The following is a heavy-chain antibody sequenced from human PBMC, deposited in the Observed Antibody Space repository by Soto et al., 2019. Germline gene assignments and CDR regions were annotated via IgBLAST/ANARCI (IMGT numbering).Heavy chain of an antibody. V-gene: IGHV3-30*18. CDR1: GFTFSSYG. CDR2: ISYDGSNK. D-gene: IGHD3-10*01. CDR3: AKDGGFGELEDAFDI. J-gene: IGHJ3*02. Sequence: QVQLVESGGGVVQPGRSLRLSCAASGFTFSSYGMHWVRQAPGKGLEWVAVISYDGSNKYYADSVKGRFTISRDNSKNTLYLQMNSLRAEDTAVYYCAKDGGFGELEDAFDIWGQGTMVTVSS.